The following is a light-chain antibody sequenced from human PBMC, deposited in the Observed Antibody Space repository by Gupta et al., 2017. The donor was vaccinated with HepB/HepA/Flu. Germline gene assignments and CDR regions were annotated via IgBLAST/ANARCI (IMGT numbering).Light chain of an antibody. CDR3: QHKCRLFVT. Sequence: IVLTQSPDTLSLSPGERATLSCRASQSLSSNYLAWYQQRPGQAPRLLIYDASYRATGVPDRFSGSGSGTEFTLTISRREPEDFAMYYCQHKCRLFVTFGHGTKVDIK. CDR1: QSLSSNY. CDR2: DAS. V-gene: IGKV3-20*01. J-gene: IGKJ3*01.